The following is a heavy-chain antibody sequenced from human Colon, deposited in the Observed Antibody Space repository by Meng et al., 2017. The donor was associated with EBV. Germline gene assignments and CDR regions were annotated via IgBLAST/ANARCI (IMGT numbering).Heavy chain of an antibody. D-gene: IGHD2-21*02. J-gene: IGHJ5*02. Sequence: QLPLQEADSGLVQPSQSLSLTCAGPGDSISSGDYSWSWIRQPPGQGLEWIGYIYHGGTTYNTSLKSRVTISVDNSKNQFSLRLTSVTAADTAVYYCARGPYCGGDCYWFDPWGQGTLVTVSS. CDR3: ARGPYCGGDCYWFDP. V-gene: IGHV4-30-2*01. CDR2: IYHGGTT. CDR1: GDSISSGDYS.